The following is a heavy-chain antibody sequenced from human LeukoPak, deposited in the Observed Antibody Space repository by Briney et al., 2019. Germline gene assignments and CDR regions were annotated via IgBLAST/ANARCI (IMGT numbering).Heavy chain of an antibody. D-gene: IGHD3-22*01. Sequence: SQTLSRTCAISGDSVSSNSAAWHWIRQSPSRGLEWLGRTYYRSNAYNDYAVSMKSRITINPDTSKNQFSLQLNSVTPEDTAVYYCARDREAGYYYDSSGYEGSFDIWGQGTMVTVSS. CDR2: TYYRSNAYN. J-gene: IGHJ3*02. CDR1: GDSVSSNSAA. V-gene: IGHV6-1*01. CDR3: ARDREAGYYYDSSGYEGSFDI.